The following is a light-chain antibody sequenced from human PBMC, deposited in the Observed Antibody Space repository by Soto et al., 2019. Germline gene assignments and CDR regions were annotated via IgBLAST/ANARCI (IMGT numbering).Light chain of an antibody. CDR2: AAS. V-gene: IGKV1D-16*01. CDR3: QRYNSYPIT. CDR1: QGISSW. J-gene: IGKJ5*01. Sequence: DIQVTQSPSSLSASVGARVTITCRASQGISSWLAWYQQKQEKAPKSLIYAASSLQSGVPSRFSGSGSGTDLTITISSLQPEDCETYYGQRYNSYPITFGQGTRLEIK.